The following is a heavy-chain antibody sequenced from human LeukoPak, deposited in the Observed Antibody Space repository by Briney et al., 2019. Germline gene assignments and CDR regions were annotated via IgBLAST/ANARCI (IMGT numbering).Heavy chain of an antibody. V-gene: IGHV1-18*01. CDR1: GYTFSNYG. D-gene: IGHD3-22*01. J-gene: IGHJ6*02. CDR2: IIAYNGNT. CDR3: AREGYYDTSGYSQIKYYYSAMDV. Sequence: ASVKVSFKASGYTFSNYGITWVRQAPGQGLEWMGWIIAYNGNTKYAQKFQGRVTMTTDTSTSTAYMELRRLTSDDTAVYYCAREGYYDTSGYSQIKYYYSAMDVWGQGTTVTVSS.